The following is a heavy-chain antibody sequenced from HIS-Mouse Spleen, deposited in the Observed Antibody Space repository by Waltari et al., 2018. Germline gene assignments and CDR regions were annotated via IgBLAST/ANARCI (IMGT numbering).Heavy chain of an antibody. Sequence: QVQLVQSGAEVKKPGASVKVSCKASGYTFPGYYMPWVRQAPGQGLEWMGWINPNSGGTNYAQKFQGRVTMTRDTSISTAYMELSRLRSDDTAVYYCAREPLRDGYNSYYYYGMDVWGQGTTVTVSS. J-gene: IGHJ6*02. CDR2: INPNSGGT. D-gene: IGHD5-12*01. V-gene: IGHV1-2*02. CDR1: GYTFPGYY. CDR3: AREPLRDGYNSYYYYGMDV.